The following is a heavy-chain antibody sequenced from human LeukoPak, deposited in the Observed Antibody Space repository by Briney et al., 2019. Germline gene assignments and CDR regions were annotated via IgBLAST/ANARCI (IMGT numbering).Heavy chain of an antibody. J-gene: IGHJ3*02. CDR1: RFTFSDYY. CDR2: ISSSGNTI. CDR3: ARTLHSTGWYKVDAFDI. D-gene: IGHD6-19*01. Sequence: GGSLRLSCAASRFTFSDYYMTWIRQAPGKGLEWVSYISSSGNTIYYADSVKGRFTISRDNAKNSLYLQMNSLRAEDTAVYYCARTLHSTGWYKVDAFDIWGQGTMVTVSS. V-gene: IGHV3-11*01.